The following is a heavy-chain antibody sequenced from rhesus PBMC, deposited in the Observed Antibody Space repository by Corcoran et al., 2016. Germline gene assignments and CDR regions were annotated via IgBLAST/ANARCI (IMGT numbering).Heavy chain of an antibody. V-gene: IGHV4S11*01. J-gene: IGHJ4*01. D-gene: IGHD5-42*01. CDR3: ARGGGGTLDY. CDR1: GWPMTTNY. CDR2: VHGMGRST. Sequence: QGQLQESGPGLVKPLESLTTTCAASGWPMTTNYRSTICHPPGKGLEWIGYVHGMGRSTHYNPSRESRFTLSVDTSKNQFSLKRSSVPAADTAVYSCARGGGGTLDYWGQGVLVTVSS.